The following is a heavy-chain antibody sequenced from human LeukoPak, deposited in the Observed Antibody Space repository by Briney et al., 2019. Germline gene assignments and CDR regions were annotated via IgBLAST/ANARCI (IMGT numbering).Heavy chain of an antibody. V-gene: IGHV3-53*01. CDR2: LYSGSKI. CDR3: AIVILRSGNLETFDY. J-gene: IGHJ4*02. CDR1: GFSVSSNY. Sequence: GGSLRLSCAVSGFSVSSNYMSWVRQAPGKGLEWISTLYSGSKIFYAESLKGRVTISRDNSNNTLFLHVSSLRAEDTAVYYWAIVILRSGNLETFDYWGQGTLVTVSS. D-gene: IGHD1-14*01.